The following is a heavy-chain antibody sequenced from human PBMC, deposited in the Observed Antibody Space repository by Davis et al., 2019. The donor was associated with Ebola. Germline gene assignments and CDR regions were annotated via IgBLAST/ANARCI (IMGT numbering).Heavy chain of an antibody. V-gene: IGHV3-23*01. Sequence: GGSLRLSCVASGFTFRNYAMTWVRQAPGQGLEWVSTISGSGAGAYYADSVKGRFAISRDNSKNTLYLQMNSLRAEDTAVYYCARDAIERTTIFGVVFGGVPRGMDVWGKGTTVTVSS. CDR1: GFTFRNYA. D-gene: IGHD3-3*01. CDR3: ARDAIERTTIFGVVFGGVPRGMDV. J-gene: IGHJ6*04. CDR2: ISGSGAGA.